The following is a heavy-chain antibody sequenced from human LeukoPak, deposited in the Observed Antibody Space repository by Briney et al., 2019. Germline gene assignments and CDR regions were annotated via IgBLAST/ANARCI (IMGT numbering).Heavy chain of an antibody. CDR3: ARDGLLWFGELFDY. J-gene: IGHJ4*02. Sequence: GASVKVSCKASGYAFTSYAMHWVRQAPGQRLEWMGWINAGNGNTKYSQKFQGRVTITRDASASTAYMELSSLRSEDTAVYYCARDGLLWFGELFDYGGQGTLVTVSS. CDR1: GYAFTSYA. CDR2: INAGNGNT. V-gene: IGHV1-3*01. D-gene: IGHD3-10*01.